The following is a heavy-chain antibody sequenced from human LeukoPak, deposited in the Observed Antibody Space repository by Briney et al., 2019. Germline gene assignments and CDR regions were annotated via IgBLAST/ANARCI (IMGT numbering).Heavy chain of an antibody. V-gene: IGHV4-59*02. Sequence: PAETLSLTCTVSGNSVTSYYWSWIRQPPGKGLEWIGYGDHFGGAIYNPSLKSRVTISVDSSKNQFSLRLTSVTAADTAVYHCARLSDLYNGTYLLDSWGQGTLVTVSS. CDR1: GNSVTSYY. J-gene: IGHJ4*02. D-gene: IGHD1-26*01. CDR3: ARLSDLYNGTYLLDS. CDR2: GDHFGGA.